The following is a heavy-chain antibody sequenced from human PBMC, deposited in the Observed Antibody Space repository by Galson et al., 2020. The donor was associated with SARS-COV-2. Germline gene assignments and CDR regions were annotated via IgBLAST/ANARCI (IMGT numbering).Heavy chain of an antibody. V-gene: IGHV3-9*01. J-gene: IGHJ6*02. Sequence: GGSLRLSCAASGFTFDDYVMHWVRQAPGKGLEWVSGISWNSGSIGYADSVKGRFTISRDNAKNSLYLQMNSLRAEDTALYYCAKERGYYYGMDVWGQGTTVTVSS. CDR2: ISWNSGSI. CDR3: AKERGYYYGMDV. CDR1: GFTFDDYV.